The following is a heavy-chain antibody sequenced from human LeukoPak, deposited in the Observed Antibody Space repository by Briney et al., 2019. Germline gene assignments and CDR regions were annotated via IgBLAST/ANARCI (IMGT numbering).Heavy chain of an antibody. Sequence: GASVKVSCKASGYTFTSYDINWVRQATGQGLEWMGWMNPNSGNTGYAQKFQGRVTMTRNTSISTAYMELSSLRSEDTAVYYCARGRDYDILTGYYDYFDYWGQGTLVTVSS. CDR3: ARGRDYDILTGYYDYFDY. V-gene: IGHV1-8*01. J-gene: IGHJ4*02. D-gene: IGHD3-9*01. CDR1: GYTFTSYD. CDR2: MNPNSGNT.